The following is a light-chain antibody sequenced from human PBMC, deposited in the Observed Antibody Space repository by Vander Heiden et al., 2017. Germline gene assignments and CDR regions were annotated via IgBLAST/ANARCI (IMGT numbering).Light chain of an antibody. V-gene: IGKV3-11*01. J-gene: IGKJ3*01. CDR3: QQLMYGHQIFT. CDR1: QSVSSY. CDR2: DAS. Sequence: EIVLTQSPATLSLSPGERATLSCRASQSVSSYLAWYQQKPGQAPRLLIYDASNRATGIKARFSGSGDGTDVTLTISSREPEDFEVYYCQQLMYGHQIFTFGHGTRVDIK.